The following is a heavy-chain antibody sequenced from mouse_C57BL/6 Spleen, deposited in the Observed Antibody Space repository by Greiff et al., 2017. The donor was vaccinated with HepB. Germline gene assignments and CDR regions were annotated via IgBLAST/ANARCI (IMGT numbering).Heavy chain of an antibody. V-gene: IGHV1-9*01. D-gene: IGHD1-3*01. Sequence: VQLQQSGAELMKPGASVKLSCKASGYTFTGYWIEWVKKRPGHGLEWIGGILPGSGSTNYNEKFKGKATLAADTASNTAYMQLSSLTTEDSAIDYCARCTLYSPAWFAYWGQGTLVTVSA. CDR1: GYTFTGYW. CDR3: ARCTLYSPAWFAY. J-gene: IGHJ3*01. CDR2: ILPGSGST.